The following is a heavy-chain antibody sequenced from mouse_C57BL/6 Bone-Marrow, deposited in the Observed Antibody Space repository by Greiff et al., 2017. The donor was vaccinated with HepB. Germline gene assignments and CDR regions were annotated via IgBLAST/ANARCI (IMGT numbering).Heavy chain of an antibody. D-gene: IGHD1-1*01. CDR2: IYPRSGNT. J-gene: IGHJ1*03. Sequence: QVQLQQSGAELARPGASVKLSCKASGYTFTSYGISWVKQRTGQGLEWIGEIYPRSGNTYYNEKFKGKATLTADKSSSTAYMELRSLTSEDSAVYYCARRGFYYYGSRYFDVWGTGTTVTVSS. CDR1: GYTFTSYG. V-gene: IGHV1-81*01. CDR3: ARRGFYYYGSRYFDV.